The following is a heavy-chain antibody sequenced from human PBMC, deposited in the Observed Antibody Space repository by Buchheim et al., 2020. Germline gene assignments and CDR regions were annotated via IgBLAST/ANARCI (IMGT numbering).Heavy chain of an antibody. CDR3: AKRTAYSSSPYFDF. CDR2: IGGGGGSGGST. Sequence: EVQLLESGGGLVQSGGSLRLSCAASGFTFGTYAMSWVRQAPGKGLEWVSAIGGGGGSGGSTYYADSVKGRFTISSDSSKNTLFLQMNSLRGDDTAIYYCAKRTAYSSSPYFDFWGQGT. D-gene: IGHD6-13*01. CDR1: GFTFGTYA. V-gene: IGHV3-23*01. J-gene: IGHJ4*02.